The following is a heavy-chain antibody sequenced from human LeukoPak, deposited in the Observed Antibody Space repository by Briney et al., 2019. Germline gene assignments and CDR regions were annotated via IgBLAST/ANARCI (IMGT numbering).Heavy chain of an antibody. CDR2: INHSGST. Sequence: PSETLSLTCAVYGGSFSGYYWSWIRQPPGKGLEWIGEINHSGSTNYNPSLKSRVTISVDTSKNQFSLQLNSVTPEDTAVYYCARDRPVTMVRDTNWFDPWGQGTLVTVSS. J-gene: IGHJ5*02. CDR1: GGSFSGYY. CDR3: ARDRPVTMVRDTNWFDP. V-gene: IGHV4-34*01. D-gene: IGHD3-10*01.